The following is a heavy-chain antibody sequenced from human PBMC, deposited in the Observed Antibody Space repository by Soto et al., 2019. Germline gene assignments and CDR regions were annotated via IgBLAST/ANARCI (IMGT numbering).Heavy chain of an antibody. D-gene: IGHD2-2*01. V-gene: IGHV3-23*01. CDR2: ISGSGGST. Sequence: ELQLLESGGGLVQPGGSLRLSCAASGFIFSSYAMSWVRQAPGKGLEWVSAISGSGGSTYYADSVKGRFTISRDNSKNTLYLQMNSLSAEDTAVYYCAKEKISTRCCNWFDPWGQGTLVTVSS. CDR3: AKEKISTRCCNWFDP. J-gene: IGHJ5*02. CDR1: GFIFSSYA.